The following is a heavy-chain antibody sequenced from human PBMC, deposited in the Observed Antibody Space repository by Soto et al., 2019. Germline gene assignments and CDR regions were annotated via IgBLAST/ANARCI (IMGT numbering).Heavy chain of an antibody. J-gene: IGHJ4*02. CDR3: AQDRNTYSSSLRGSYFDY. CDR2: ISGGGSNT. D-gene: IGHD4-4*01. V-gene: IGHV3-23*01. CDR1: GFPFSSYV. Sequence: GGSLRLSCAVSGFPFSSYVMSWVRQAPGKGLEWVSGISGGGSNTFYADSVKGRFTISRDNSKNTLLLQMNSLGAEDTAVYYCAQDRNTYSSSLRGSYFDYWDQRIGVTVSS.